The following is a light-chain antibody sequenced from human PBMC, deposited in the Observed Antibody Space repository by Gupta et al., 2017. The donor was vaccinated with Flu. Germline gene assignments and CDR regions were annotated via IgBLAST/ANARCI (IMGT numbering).Light chain of an antibody. V-gene: IGKV1-39*01. CDR3: QQSDSTLWT. CDR2: AAS. J-gene: IGKJ1*01. CDR1: QRISSY. Sequence: PSSLAASVGDRVTITCRASQRISSYLNWYQQKPGKAPKLLIYAASSVQSGVPSRFSGSGSGTDFTLTISSLQPEDFTTYYCQQSDSTLWTFGQGTKVEIK.